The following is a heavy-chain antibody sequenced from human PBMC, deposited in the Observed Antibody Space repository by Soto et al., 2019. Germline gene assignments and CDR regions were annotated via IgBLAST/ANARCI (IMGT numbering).Heavy chain of an antibody. CDR1: GGPFHGYF. J-gene: IGHJ4*02. D-gene: IGHD6-6*01. Sequence: SETLSLTCAVYGGPFHGYFWSWFRQPPGKGLEWIGEINHSGSTTYNPSLKSRVTISIDTSRNQFSLRLTSVTAADTAVYYCARGGIAARILDYWGLGTLVTVS. CDR2: INHSGST. CDR3: ARGGIAARILDY. V-gene: IGHV4-34*01.